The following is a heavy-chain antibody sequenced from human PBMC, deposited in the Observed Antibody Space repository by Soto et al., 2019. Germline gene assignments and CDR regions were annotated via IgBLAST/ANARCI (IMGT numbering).Heavy chain of an antibody. CDR1: GFTFSSYT. J-gene: IGHJ6*02. V-gene: IGHV3-30-3*01. Sequence: GGSLRLSCAASGFTFSSYTMQWVRQAPGKGLEWVAIISYDESNIYYADSVKGRFSISRDNSKNTMHLQMSSLRAEDTAVYYCAKGYSTGWAYGLDVWGQGTTVTVSS. CDR3: AKGYSTGWAYGLDV. D-gene: IGHD6-19*01. CDR2: ISYDESNI.